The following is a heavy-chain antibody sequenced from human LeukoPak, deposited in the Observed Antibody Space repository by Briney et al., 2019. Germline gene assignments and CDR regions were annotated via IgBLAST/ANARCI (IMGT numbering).Heavy chain of an antibody. Sequence: GESLKISCKASGYSFTTYWVAWVRQMPGKGLEWMGVIYPSDSDTRYSPSFKGQVTISADTSITTAYLQWASLKASDTAMYYCARWAGSYGHTYYFDYWGQGTLVTVSS. CDR1: GYSFTTYW. V-gene: IGHV5-51*01. D-gene: IGHD5-18*01. J-gene: IGHJ4*02. CDR2: IYPSDSDT. CDR3: ARWAGSYGHTYYFDY.